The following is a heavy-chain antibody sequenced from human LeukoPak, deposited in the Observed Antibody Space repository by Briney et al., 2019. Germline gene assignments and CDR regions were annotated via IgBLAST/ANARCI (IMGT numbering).Heavy chain of an antibody. Sequence: SETLSLTCTVSGGSISSYYWSWIRQPPGEGLEWIGYIYYSGSTNYNPSLKSRVTISVDTSKNRFSLKLSSVTAADTAVYYCARHSSGSYVLAYGGLDYWGQGTLVTVSS. J-gene: IGHJ4*02. V-gene: IGHV4-59*08. D-gene: IGHD1-26*01. CDR2: IYYSGST. CDR1: GGSISSYY. CDR3: ARHSSGSYVLAYGGLDY.